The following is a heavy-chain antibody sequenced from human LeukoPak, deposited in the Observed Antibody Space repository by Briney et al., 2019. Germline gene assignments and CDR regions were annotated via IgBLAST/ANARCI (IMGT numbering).Heavy chain of an antibody. CDR3: ARGDYDSSGPVGYYYYYMDV. Sequence: GASVKVSCKASGYTFTSYGISWVRQAPGQGLEWMGWISAYNGNTNYAQKLQGRVTMTTDTSTSTAYMELRSLRSDDTAVYYCARGDYDSSGPVGYYYYYMDVWGKGTTVTVSS. D-gene: IGHD3-22*01. CDR2: ISAYNGNT. V-gene: IGHV1-18*01. CDR1: GYTFTSYG. J-gene: IGHJ6*03.